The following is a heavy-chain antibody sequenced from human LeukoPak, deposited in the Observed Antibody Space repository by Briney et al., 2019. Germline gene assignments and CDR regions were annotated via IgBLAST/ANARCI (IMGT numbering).Heavy chain of an antibody. V-gene: IGHV4-59*08. CDR2: IYYSGST. J-gene: IGHJ5*02. Sequence: SETLSLTCTVSGGSISSYYWSWIRQPPGKGLEWIGYIYYSGSTNYNPSLKSRVTISVDTSKNQFSLKLSSVTAADTAVYYCATRAWGGYSSWGQGTLVTVSS. D-gene: IGHD5-18*01. CDR3: ATRAWGGYSS. CDR1: GGSISSYY.